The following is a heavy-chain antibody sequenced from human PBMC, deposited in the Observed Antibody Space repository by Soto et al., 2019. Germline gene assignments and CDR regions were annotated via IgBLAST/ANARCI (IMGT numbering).Heavy chain of an antibody. Sequence: GGSLRLSCAASGFAFSAYSMNWVRQAPGKGLEWVSYISSSSSTIYYADSVKGRFTISRDNAKNSLYLQMNSLRAEDTAVYYCARAAYSGGSCYVDYWGQGTLVTVSS. CDR1: GFAFSAYS. CDR2: ISSSSSTI. V-gene: IGHV3-48*01. J-gene: IGHJ4*02. CDR3: ARAAYSGGSCYVDY. D-gene: IGHD2-15*01.